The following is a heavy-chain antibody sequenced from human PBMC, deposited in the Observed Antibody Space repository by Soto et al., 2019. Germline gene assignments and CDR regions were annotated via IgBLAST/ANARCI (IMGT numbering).Heavy chain of an antibody. CDR1: GGTFNTYA. V-gene: IGHV1-69*12. J-gene: IGHJ6*02. Sequence: QVQLVQSGAEVKKPGSSVKVSCKASGGTFNTYAISWVRQAPGQGLEWMGGIIPVFRTADYAQKFQGRVTIKEYECTSTAYMELSSMTSEDTAVYYCATDKDRQRLGGNYYYGMDDWGQGTTVIVSS. CDR2: IIPVFRTA. CDR3: ATDKDRQRLGGNYYYGMDD. D-gene: IGHD5-12*01.